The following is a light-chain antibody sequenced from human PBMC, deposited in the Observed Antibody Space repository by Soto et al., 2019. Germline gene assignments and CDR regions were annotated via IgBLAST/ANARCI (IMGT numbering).Light chain of an antibody. CDR1: SSDFGGYNY. V-gene: IGLV2-8*01. CDR3: SSYAGSNNLGV. CDR2: EVS. Sequence: QSVLTQPPSASASPGQSVTISCTGTSSDFGGYNYVSWYQQHPGKAPKLMIYEVSKRPSGVPDRFSGSKSGNTASLTVSGLQAEDEADYYCSSYAGSNNLGVFGTGTKVTVL. J-gene: IGLJ1*01.